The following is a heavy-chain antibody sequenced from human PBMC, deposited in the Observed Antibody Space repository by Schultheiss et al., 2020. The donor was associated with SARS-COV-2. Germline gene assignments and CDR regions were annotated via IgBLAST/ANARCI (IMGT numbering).Heavy chain of an antibody. J-gene: IGHJ4*02. Sequence: SETLSLTCTVSGGSISSGSYYWSWIRQPAGEGLEWIGEINHSGSTNYNPSLKSRVTISVDTSKNQFSLKLTSVTAADTAVYYCVRMGYNFWSAYDSWGQGTLVTVS. CDR3: VRMGYNFWSAYDS. CDR2: INHSGST. V-gene: IGHV4-61*09. CDR1: GGSISSGSYY. D-gene: IGHD3-3*01.